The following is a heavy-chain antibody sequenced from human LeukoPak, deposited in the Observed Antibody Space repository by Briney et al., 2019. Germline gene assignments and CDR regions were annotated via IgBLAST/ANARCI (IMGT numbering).Heavy chain of an antibody. CDR2: IYPDDSDT. Sequence: GESLEISCKGSGYRFTSYWIGWVRQIPGKGLEWMGIIYPDDSDTRYSPSFQGQVTISADKSISTAYLQWSSLKASDTAMYYCARHKDQLLSNWFDPWGQGTLVTVSS. CDR1: GYRFTSYW. D-gene: IGHD2-2*01. CDR3: ARHKDQLLSNWFDP. V-gene: IGHV5-51*01. J-gene: IGHJ5*02.